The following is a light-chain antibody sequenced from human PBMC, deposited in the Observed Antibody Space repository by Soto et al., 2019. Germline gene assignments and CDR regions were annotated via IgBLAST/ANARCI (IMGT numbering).Light chain of an antibody. V-gene: IGLV2-8*01. CDR1: SSDVGAYNY. CDR3: SSYAGSRNLV. J-gene: IGLJ2*01. Sequence: QSALTQPPSASGSPGQSVTISCTGTSSDVGAYNYVSWYQQHPGKAPKLMIYEVTKRPSGVPARFSGSKSGNAASLTVSGLQAADEADYYCSSYAGSRNLVFGGGTKLTVL. CDR2: EVT.